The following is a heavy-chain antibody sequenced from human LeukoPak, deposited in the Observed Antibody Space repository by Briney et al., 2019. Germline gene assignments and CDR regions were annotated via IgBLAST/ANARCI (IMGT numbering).Heavy chain of an antibody. CDR1: GYTFTSYD. D-gene: IGHD6-13*01. Sequence: ASVKVSCKASGYTFTSYDINWVRQAPGQGLEWMGIINPSGGSTSYAQKFQGRVTMTRDTSTSTVYMELSSLRSEDTAVYYCATCGLAAALDYWGQGTLVTVSS. J-gene: IGHJ4*02. CDR3: ATCGLAAALDY. CDR2: INPSGGST. V-gene: IGHV1-46*01.